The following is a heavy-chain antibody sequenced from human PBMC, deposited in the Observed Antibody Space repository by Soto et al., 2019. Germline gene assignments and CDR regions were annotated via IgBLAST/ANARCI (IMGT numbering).Heavy chain of an antibody. Sequence: GESLKISCKGSGYSFTNYWIGWVRQMPGKGLEWMGIIYPGDSDPRYSPAFRGQVSISADKSISTAYLQWSSLKASDTAMYYCARSRISIFGVAQAPSDCWGQGTLVTVSS. V-gene: IGHV5-51*01. J-gene: IGHJ4*02. CDR1: GYSFTNYW. D-gene: IGHD3-3*01. CDR3: ARSRISIFGVAQAPSDC. CDR2: IYPGDSDP.